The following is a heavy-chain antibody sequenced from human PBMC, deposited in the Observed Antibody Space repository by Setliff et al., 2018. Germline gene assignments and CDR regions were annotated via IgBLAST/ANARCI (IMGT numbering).Heavy chain of an antibody. CDR1: GVSVTNVNYY. CDR2: VYYDGRT. V-gene: IGHV4-39*01. D-gene: IGHD3-3*01. J-gene: IGHJ3*01. CDR3: ARIAYFDFWRGYGVGAFDL. Sequence: SETLSLTCSVSGVSVTNVNYYWGWIRQPPGKGLEWIASVYYDGRTYYNPSFKSRLTMSVDKSRNQFSLKLTSVTAADTAVFYCARIAYFDFWRGYGVGAFDLWGHGTMVTVSS.